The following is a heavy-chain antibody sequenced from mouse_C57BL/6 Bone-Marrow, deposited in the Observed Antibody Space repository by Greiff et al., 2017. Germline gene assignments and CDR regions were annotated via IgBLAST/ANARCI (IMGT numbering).Heavy chain of an antibody. D-gene: IGHD1-1*01. CDR1: GYTFTSYW. Sequence: QVQLQQSGAELVKPGASVKLSCKASGYTFTSYWITWVKQRPGQGLEWIGDIYPGSGSTNYNEKFKSKATLTVDTSSSTAYMQLSSLTSEDSAVYYCARYGSSSDYWGQGTTLTVSS. J-gene: IGHJ2*01. CDR3: ARYGSSSDY. V-gene: IGHV1-55*01. CDR2: IYPGSGST.